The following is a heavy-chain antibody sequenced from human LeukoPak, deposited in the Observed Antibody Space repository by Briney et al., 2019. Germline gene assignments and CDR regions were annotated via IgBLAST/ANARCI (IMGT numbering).Heavy chain of an antibody. CDR2: IKSDGTSA. Sequence: GESLRLSCAASTSTGLVWMDWVRKAPGKGLVWVARIKSDGTSANYADSVRGRFTISRDDAKNTLYLLMNSLGDEDTAVYYCGILPPGYWGQGTQVTVS. J-gene: IGHJ4*02. CDR1: TSTGLVW. V-gene: IGHV3-74*01. CDR3: GILPPGY. D-gene: IGHD2-8*02.